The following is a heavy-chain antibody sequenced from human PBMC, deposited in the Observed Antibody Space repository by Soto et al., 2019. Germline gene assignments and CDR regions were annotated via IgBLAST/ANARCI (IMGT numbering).Heavy chain of an antibody. D-gene: IGHD3-16*01. J-gene: IGHJ4*01. CDR2: IKMDASEK. CDR1: GFTFGSYW. V-gene: IGHV3-7*01. CDR3: ATNSRYASGAFVNHYRDY. Sequence: EVQLVESGGGLVQPGGSLRLSCAASGFTFGSYWMSWVRQAPGKGLEWLATIKMDASEKKYVDSVTGRFTMSSDNAKTSLALQMDRLRPEPTAVYYLATNSRYASGAFVNHYRDYGGHGTLLSVSS.